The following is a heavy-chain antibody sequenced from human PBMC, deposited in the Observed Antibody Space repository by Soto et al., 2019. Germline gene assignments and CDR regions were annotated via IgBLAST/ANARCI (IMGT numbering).Heavy chain of an antibody. CDR2: IIPIFGTA. CDR3: ASPMVRGVTYYGMDV. Sequence: SVKVSCKASGGAFSSYAISWVRQAPGQGLEWMGGIIPIFGTANYAQKFQGRVTITADESTSTAYMELGSLRSEDTAVYYCASPMVRGVTYYGMDVWGQGTTVTVSS. V-gene: IGHV1-69*13. J-gene: IGHJ6*02. CDR1: GGAFSSYA. D-gene: IGHD3-10*01.